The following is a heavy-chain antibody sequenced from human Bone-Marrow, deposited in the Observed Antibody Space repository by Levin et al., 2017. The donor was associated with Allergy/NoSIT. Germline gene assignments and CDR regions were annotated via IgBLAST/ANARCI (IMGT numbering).Heavy chain of an antibody. CDR1: GFTFTSYS. J-gene: IGHJ4*02. CDR3: ARGGGTLFGLVTEAYFDS. CDR2: INAGNNNT. D-gene: IGHD3-3*01. Sequence: ASVKVSCKASGFTFTSYSFHWMRQAPGQSLEWVGWINAGNNNTRYSPTFQDRVTITRDTSATTVYMEMSRLRSQDTAVYYCARGGGTLFGLVTEAYFDSWGQGILVTVSS. V-gene: IGHV1-3*01.